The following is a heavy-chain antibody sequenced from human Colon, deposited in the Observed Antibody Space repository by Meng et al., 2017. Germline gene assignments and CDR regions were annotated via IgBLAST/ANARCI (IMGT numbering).Heavy chain of an antibody. CDR2: VNSDNGDT. V-gene: IGHV1-3*04. D-gene: IGHD3-16*02. Sequence: QVLLVQFGAEVKKPGASVKISCGASGYTFTASFMHWVRQAPGQRLEWMGRVNSDNGDTDYSQRFQDRVSISRDTSATTAYMELSSLRSEDTAVYYCATGPEFVSTLDFWGQGTLVTVSS. CDR3: ATGPEFVSTLDF. CDR1: GYTFTASF. J-gene: IGHJ4*02.